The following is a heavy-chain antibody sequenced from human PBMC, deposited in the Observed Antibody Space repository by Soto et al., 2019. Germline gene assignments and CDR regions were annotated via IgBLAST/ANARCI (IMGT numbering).Heavy chain of an antibody. Sequence: QAHLEQSGAEVKRPGASVKVSCKASGYTFRDFDINWLRQASGQGPEWMGWMNAKSGGTFIAKRFQVKFHMTWDTSLSTAYMQVGRLTSDDTAMYYCARGNPFTYAGFDVWGQGTTVAVSS. CDR2: MNAKSGGT. CDR3: ARGNPFTYAGFDV. CDR1: GYTFRDFD. J-gene: IGHJ6*02. D-gene: IGHD3-10*01. V-gene: IGHV1-8*01.